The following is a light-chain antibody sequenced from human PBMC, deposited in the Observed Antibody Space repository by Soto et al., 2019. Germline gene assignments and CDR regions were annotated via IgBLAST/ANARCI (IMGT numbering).Light chain of an antibody. Sequence: QSVLTQPPSASGTPGQRVTLSCSGSSSSIGSNYVYWYQQLPGAAPKLLIYKNNQRPSGVPDRFSGSKSGTSASLALSGLRSEDEADYHCASWDDSLSGYVFGTGTKVTVL. CDR3: ASWDDSLSGYV. V-gene: IGLV1-47*01. CDR1: SSSIGSNY. J-gene: IGLJ1*01. CDR2: KNN.